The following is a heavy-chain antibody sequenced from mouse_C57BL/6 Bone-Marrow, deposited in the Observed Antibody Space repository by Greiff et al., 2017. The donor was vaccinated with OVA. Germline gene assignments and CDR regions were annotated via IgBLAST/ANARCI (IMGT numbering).Heavy chain of an antibody. CDR1: GFTFTDYY. V-gene: IGHV7-3*01. D-gene: IGHD2-4*01. J-gene: IGHJ3*01. CDR3: ARLGYDYAWFAY. Sequence: EVQLLESGGGLVQPGGSLSLSCAASGFTFTDYYMSWVRQPPGKALEWLGFIRNKANGYTTEYSASVKGRFTISRDNSQSILYLQMNALRAEDSATYYCARLGYDYAWFAYWGQGTLVTVSA. CDR2: IRNKANGYTT.